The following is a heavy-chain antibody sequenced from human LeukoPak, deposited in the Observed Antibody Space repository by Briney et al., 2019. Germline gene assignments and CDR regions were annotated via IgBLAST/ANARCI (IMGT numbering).Heavy chain of an antibody. V-gene: IGHV3-23*01. Sequence: GGSLRLSCAASGFTFSSYAMSWVRQAPGKGLEWVSAISGSGGSTYYADSVKGRSTISRDNSKNTLYLQMNSLRAEDTAVYYCARVFVPLTYYYDSSGYNYYYGMDVWGQGTTVTVSS. CDR2: ISGSGGST. CDR1: GFTFSSYA. D-gene: IGHD3-22*01. CDR3: ARVFVPLTYYYDSSGYNYYYGMDV. J-gene: IGHJ6*02.